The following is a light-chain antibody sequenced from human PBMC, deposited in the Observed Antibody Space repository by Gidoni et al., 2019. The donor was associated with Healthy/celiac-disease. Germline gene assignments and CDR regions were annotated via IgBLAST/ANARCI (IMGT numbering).Light chain of an antibody. Sequence: IVMTQSPATLSVSPGERATLSCRASQSVSSNLAWYQQKPGQAPRLLIYGASTSATGSPARFSGSGSGTEFNLTISSLQSEDFAVYYCQQYNNWPRTFGQGTKVEIK. CDR2: GAS. CDR3: QQYNNWPRT. CDR1: QSVSSN. V-gene: IGKV3-15*01. J-gene: IGKJ1*01.